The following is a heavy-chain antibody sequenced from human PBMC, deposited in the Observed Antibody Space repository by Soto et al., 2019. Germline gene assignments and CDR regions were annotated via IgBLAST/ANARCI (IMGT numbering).Heavy chain of an antibody. CDR1: GDSVSSDSAA. J-gene: IGHJ6*02. CDR3: VRSRVFIAVAGMATYYYYYGMDV. Sequence: SQTLSLTCAITGDSVSSDSAAWNWIRQSPSRGLEWLGRTYYRSKWYNDYAVSVNGRITINPDTSKNHFSLQLNSVTPEDTAVYYCVRSRVFIAVAGMATYYYYYGMDVWGQGTTVTVSS. CDR2: TYYRSKWYN. D-gene: IGHD6-19*01. V-gene: IGHV6-1*01.